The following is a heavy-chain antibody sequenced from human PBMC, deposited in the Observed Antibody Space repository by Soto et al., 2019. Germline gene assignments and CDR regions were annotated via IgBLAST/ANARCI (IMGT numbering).Heavy chain of an antibody. D-gene: IGHD4-17*01. CDR2: IKQDGSEK. J-gene: IGHJ4*02. Sequence: EVQLVESGGGLVQPGGSLRLSCAASGFTFSSYWMSWVRQAPGKGLEWVANIKQDGSEKYYVDSVKVRFTISSDNATNALYLPMNRLRAEDAAVYYCARDLASTTIPTYWGQGTLGTVSS. V-gene: IGHV3-7*04. CDR1: GFTFSSYW. CDR3: ARDLASTTIPTY.